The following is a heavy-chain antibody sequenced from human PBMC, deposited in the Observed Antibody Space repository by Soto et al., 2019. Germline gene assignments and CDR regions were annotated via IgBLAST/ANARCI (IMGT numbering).Heavy chain of an antibody. CDR3: AKDRDPYSSSSLLLDY. Sequence: PGGSLRLSCAASGFTFSSYAMSRVRQAPGKGLEWVSAISGRGGSTYYADSVKGRFTISRDNSKNTLYLQMNSLRAEDTAVYYCAKDRDPYSSSSLLLDYWGQGTLVTVSS. J-gene: IGHJ4*02. D-gene: IGHD6-6*01. V-gene: IGHV3-23*01. CDR1: GFTFSSYA. CDR2: ISGRGGST.